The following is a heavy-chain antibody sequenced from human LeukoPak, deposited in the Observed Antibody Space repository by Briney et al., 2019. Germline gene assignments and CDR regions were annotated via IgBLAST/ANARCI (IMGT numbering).Heavy chain of an antibody. CDR1: GYSISSGYY. D-gene: IGHD4-17*01. CDR3: ARRGTYGDYVDY. Sequence: PSETLSLTCAVSGYSISSGYYWGWIRQPPGKGLEWIGNIYHSGNTYYNPSLKSRVTISVDTSTNHFSLKLTPVTAADTAVYYCARRGTYGDYVDYWGQGTLVTVSS. J-gene: IGHJ4*02. V-gene: IGHV4-38-2*01. CDR2: IYHSGNT.